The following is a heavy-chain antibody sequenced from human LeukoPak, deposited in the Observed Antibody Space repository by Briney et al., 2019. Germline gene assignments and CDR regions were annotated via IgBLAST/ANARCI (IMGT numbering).Heavy chain of an antibody. V-gene: IGHV4-59*12. D-gene: IGHD1-26*01. J-gene: IGHJ4*02. CDR2: IYYSGST. Sequence: SETLSLTCTVSNGSMSNYYWSWIRQPPGKGLEWIGYIYYSGSTNYNPSLKSRVTISVDKSKNQFSLKLSSVTAADTAVYYCARRGVGATYYFDYWGQGTLVTVSS. CDR3: ARRGVGATYYFDY. CDR1: NGSMSNYY.